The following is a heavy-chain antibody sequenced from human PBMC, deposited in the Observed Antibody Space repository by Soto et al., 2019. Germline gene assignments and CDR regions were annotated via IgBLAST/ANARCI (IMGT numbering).Heavy chain of an antibody. D-gene: IGHD3-22*01. V-gene: IGHV4-31*03. CDR2: IHYSGST. CDR1: GDSIGTGGYY. J-gene: IGHJ4*02. Sequence: QVQLQESGPGLVKPSQTLSLTCTVSGDSIGTGGYYWDWIRQHPGKGPEWIGYIHYSGSTYYNPSLKRRLTISLYTSKNQLSLHLSSVTAADTAVYYCATNHDDISGRTPLLFDSWGQGTLVTVSS. CDR3: ATNHDDISGRTPLLFDS.